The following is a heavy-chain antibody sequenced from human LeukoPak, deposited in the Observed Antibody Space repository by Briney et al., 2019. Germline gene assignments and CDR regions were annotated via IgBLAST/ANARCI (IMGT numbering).Heavy chain of an antibody. Sequence: GESLKISCKGSGCSFTTYWIGWVRQMPGRGLEWMGIIYPGDSDTRYSPSFQGQVTISADKSISTAYLQWRSLKASDTAMYYCARQFRDSSGYYSYYFDYWGQGTLVTVSS. CDR2: IYPGDSDT. CDR3: ARQFRDSSGYYSYYFDY. J-gene: IGHJ4*02. CDR1: GCSFTTYW. D-gene: IGHD3-22*01. V-gene: IGHV5-51*01.